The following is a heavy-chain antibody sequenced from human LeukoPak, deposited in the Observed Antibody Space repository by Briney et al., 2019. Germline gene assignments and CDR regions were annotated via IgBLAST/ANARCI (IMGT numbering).Heavy chain of an antibody. J-gene: IGHJ6*02. Sequence: GGSLRLSCAASGFTFSSYSMNWVRQAPGKGLEWVSSISSSSSYIYYADSVKGRFTISRDNAKNSLYLQMNSLRAEDTAVYYCARTLVAAADHYYYYYGMDVWGQGATVTVSS. CDR2: ISSSSSYI. V-gene: IGHV3-21*01. D-gene: IGHD6-13*01. CDR1: GFTFSSYS. CDR3: ARTLVAAADHYYYYYGMDV.